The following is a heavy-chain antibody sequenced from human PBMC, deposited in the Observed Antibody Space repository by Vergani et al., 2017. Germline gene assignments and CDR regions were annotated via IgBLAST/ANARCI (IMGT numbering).Heavy chain of an antibody. CDR1: GFTFSSYG. D-gene: IGHD1-26*01. CDR2: IWYDGSNK. V-gene: IGHV3-33*01. CDR3: AHYSRIVGATQGEFDY. Sequence: QVQLVESGGGVVQPGRSLRLSCAASGFTFSSYGMHWVRQAPGKGLEWVAVIWYDGSNKYYADSVKGRFTISRDNSKNTLYLQMNSLRAEVTAVYYCAHYSRIVGATQGEFDYWGQGTLVTVSS. J-gene: IGHJ4*02.